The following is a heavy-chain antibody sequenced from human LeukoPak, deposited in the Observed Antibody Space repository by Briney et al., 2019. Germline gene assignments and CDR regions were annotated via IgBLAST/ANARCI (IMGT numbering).Heavy chain of an antibody. V-gene: IGHV3-23*01. Sequence: GGSLRLSCAASGFTFRSYAMSWVRQAPGKGLEWVSAISGSDGSTYYADSVKGRSTISRDNSKNTLYLQMNSLSRDDTAVYYCVGVGGYDSSGFLDYWGQGTLVTVSS. CDR2: ISGSDGST. CDR1: GFTFRSYA. CDR3: VGVGGYDSSGFLDY. J-gene: IGHJ4*02. D-gene: IGHD3-22*01.